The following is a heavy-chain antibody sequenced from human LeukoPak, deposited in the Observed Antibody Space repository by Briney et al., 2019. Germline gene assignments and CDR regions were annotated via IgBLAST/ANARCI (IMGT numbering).Heavy chain of an antibody. J-gene: IGHJ4*02. V-gene: IGHV1-46*01. D-gene: IGHD2-21*02. Sequence: ATVTVSCKASGYTFTSFYIHWVRQAPGQGLEWMGVINPNGGSTRYAQKFQGRVTMTRDTSTSTVYMELSSLRSEDTAVYYCARDLGDCGGDCYSRPDYWGRGTLVTVSS. CDR1: GYTFTSFY. CDR2: INPNGGST. CDR3: ARDLGDCGGDCYSRPDY.